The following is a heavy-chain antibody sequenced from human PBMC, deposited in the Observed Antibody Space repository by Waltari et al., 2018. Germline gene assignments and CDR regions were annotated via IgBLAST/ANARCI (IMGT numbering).Heavy chain of an antibody. CDR2: ISISGT. Sequence: EVQLLQSGGGLVQPGGSLRLSCAASGFPFTNVARAWVRQTPGKGLEWVSGISISGTYYADSVKGRLTLSRDNSKDTLDLQMNSLRADDTAVYYCAKAALDYYGSGAYFDHWGQGALVTVSS. V-gene: IGHV3-23*01. CDR3: AKAALDYYGSGAYFDH. J-gene: IGHJ4*02. D-gene: IGHD3-10*01. CDR1: GFPFTNVA.